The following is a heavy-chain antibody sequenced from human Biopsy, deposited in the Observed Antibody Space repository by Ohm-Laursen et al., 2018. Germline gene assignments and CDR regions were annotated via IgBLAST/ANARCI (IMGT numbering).Heavy chain of an antibody. CDR2: IYYSGTT. D-gene: IGHD2/OR15-2a*01. J-gene: IGHJ6*02. V-gene: IGHV4-59*01. CDR1: GGSISSDY. Sequence: GTLSLTCTVSGGSISSDYWSWIRQTPGKGLEWIGYIYYSGTTDYSPSLKSRVTISIDKSKNQFFLRLNSVTAADTAVYYCARATNSTGWPYYYFYGMDVWGQGTTVTVSS. CDR3: ARATNSTGWPYYYFYGMDV.